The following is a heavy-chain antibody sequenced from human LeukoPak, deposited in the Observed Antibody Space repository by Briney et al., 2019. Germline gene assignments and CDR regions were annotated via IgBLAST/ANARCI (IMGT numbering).Heavy chain of an antibody. CDR2: INPSGGST. V-gene: IGHV1-46*01. J-gene: IGHJ6*03. Sequence: ASVKVSCKASGYTFTSYYMHWVRQAPGQGLEWMGIINPSGGSTSYAQKFQGRVTMTRDMSTSTVYMELSSLRSEDTAVYYCARDSTPLYYYYYMGVWGKGTTVTISS. CDR1: GYTFTSYY. CDR3: ARDSTPLYYYYYMGV. D-gene: IGHD2-15*01.